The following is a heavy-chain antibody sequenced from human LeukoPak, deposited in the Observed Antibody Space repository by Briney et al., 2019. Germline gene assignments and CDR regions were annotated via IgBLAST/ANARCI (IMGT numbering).Heavy chain of an antibody. CDR1: GGSISSYY. D-gene: IGHD1-1*01. V-gene: IGHV4-4*07. J-gene: IGHJ4*02. Sequence: SETLSLTCTVSGGSISSYYWSWIRQPAGKGLEWIGRIYTSGSTNYNPSLKSRVTMSVDTSKNHFSLKLSSVTAADTAVYYCARDSTSRTYFDYWGQGTLVTVSS. CDR2: IYTSGST. CDR3: ARDSTSRTYFDY.